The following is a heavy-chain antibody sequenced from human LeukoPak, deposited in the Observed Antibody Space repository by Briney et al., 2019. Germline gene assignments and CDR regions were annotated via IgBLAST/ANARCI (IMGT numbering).Heavy chain of an antibody. D-gene: IGHD3-22*01. CDR2: ISDSGGTT. Sequence: PGGSLRLSCVVSGITLSNYGMSWVRQAPGKGLEWVAGISDSGGTTNYADSVKGRFTVSRDNPKNTLYLQMNSLRAEDTAVYFCAKRGVVIRVILVGFNKQAYYFESWGQGVLVTVSS. J-gene: IGHJ4*02. V-gene: IGHV3-23*01. CDR1: GITLSNYG. CDR3: AKRGVVIRVILVGFNKQAYYFES.